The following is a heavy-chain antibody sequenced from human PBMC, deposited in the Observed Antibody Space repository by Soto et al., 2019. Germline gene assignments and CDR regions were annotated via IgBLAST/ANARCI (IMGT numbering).Heavy chain of an antibody. CDR2: ISYDGSNK. D-gene: IGHD3-16*01. CDR1: GFTFSSYG. J-gene: IGHJ4*02. V-gene: IGHV3-30*18. CDR3: AKDPRVSCPLDY. Sequence: QGQLVESGGGVVQPGRSLRLSCAASGFTFSSYGTHWVRQAPGKGLEWVAVISYDGSNKYYADSVKGRVTISRDNSKNTLYLQINSLRAEDTDVYYCAKDPRVSCPLDYWVQGTLVTVSS.